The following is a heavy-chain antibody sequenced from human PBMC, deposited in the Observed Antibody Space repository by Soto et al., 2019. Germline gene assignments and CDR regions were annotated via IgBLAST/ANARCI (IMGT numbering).Heavy chain of an antibody. D-gene: IGHD6-13*01. CDR1: GGTFSSYT. Sequence: SVKVSCKASGGTFSSYTISWVRQAPGQGLEWMGRIIPILGIANYAQKFQGRVTITADKSTSTAYMELSSLRSEDTAVYYCASSSPSSSWEIAAAVDYWGQGTLVTVSS. CDR2: IIPILGIA. J-gene: IGHJ4*02. V-gene: IGHV1-69*02. CDR3: ASSSPSSSWEIAAAVDY.